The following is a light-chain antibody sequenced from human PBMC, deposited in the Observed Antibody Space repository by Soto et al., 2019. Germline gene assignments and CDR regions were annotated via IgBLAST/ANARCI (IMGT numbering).Light chain of an antibody. CDR1: QSVSSD. V-gene: IGKV3-15*01. Sequence: EIVMTQSPATLSVSPGERATLSCRASQSVSSDLAWYQQKPGQAPRLLIYGASTRATGTPARFSGSGSGTQFTLTISSLQSEDFGVYYCQQYNNWPPITFGQGTRLEIK. CDR2: GAS. CDR3: QQYNNWPPIT. J-gene: IGKJ5*01.